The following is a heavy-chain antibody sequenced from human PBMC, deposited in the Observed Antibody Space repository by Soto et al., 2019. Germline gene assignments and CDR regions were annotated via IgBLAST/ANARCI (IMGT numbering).Heavy chain of an antibody. CDR3: ASENTSDGMDV. CDR2: MNPNSGNT. D-gene: IGHD2-2*02. CDR1: GYTFTSYD. Sequence: QVQLVQSGAEVKKPGASVKVSCKASGYTFTSYDINWVRQATGQGLEWMGWMNPNSGNTGYAQKFQGRVTMTRNTSRSTAYMERSSLRSEATAVYYCASENTSDGMDVWGQGTTVTVSS. V-gene: IGHV1-8*01. J-gene: IGHJ6*02.